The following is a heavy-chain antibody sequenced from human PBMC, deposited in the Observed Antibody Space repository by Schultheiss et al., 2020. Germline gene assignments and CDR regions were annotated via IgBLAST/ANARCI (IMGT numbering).Heavy chain of an antibody. J-gene: IGHJ4*02. CDR2: INPNSGGT. V-gene: IGHV1-2*02. Sequence: ASVKVSCKASGYTFTGYYMHWVRQAPGQGLEWMGWINPNSGGTNYAQKFQGRVTMTRDTSISTAYMELSRLRPEDTALYSCAKDIGVAGYGGHDYWGQGTLVTVSA. D-gene: IGHD6-19*01. CDR1: GYTFTGYY. CDR3: AKDIGVAGYGGHDY.